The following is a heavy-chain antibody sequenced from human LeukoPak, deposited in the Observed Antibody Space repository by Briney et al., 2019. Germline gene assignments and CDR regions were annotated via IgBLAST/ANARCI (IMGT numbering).Heavy chain of an antibody. J-gene: IGHJ6*02. CDR1: GYTFTSYG. CDR3: ARDVGYGYTSRYYYGMDV. D-gene: IGHD5-18*01. V-gene: IGHV1-18*01. CDR2: ISAYNGNT. Sequence: ASVKVSCKASGYTFTSYGISWVRQAPGQGLEWMGWISAYNGNTNYAQKPQGRVTMTTDTSTSTAYMELRSLRSDDTAVYYCARDVGYGYTSRYYYGMDVWGQGTTVTVSS.